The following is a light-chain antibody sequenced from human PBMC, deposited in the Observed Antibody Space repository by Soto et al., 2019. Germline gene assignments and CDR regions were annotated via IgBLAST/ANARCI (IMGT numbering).Light chain of an antibody. V-gene: IGKV3D-15*01. J-gene: IGKJ4*01. CDR3: QQYNDWPLT. Sequence: EIVMTQSPATLSVSPGERATHTCRASQSVSSNLAWYQQKPGQAPSLLIYDISARATGIPTRFSGSGSGTEFTLTISSLQSEDFAVYYRQQYNDWPLTFGGGTKVEIK. CDR1: QSVSSN. CDR2: DIS.